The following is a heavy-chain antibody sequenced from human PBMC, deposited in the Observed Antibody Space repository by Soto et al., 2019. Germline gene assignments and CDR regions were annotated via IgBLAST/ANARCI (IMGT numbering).Heavy chain of an antibody. J-gene: IGHJ4*02. V-gene: IGHV3-23*01. CDR3: AKWEDGFWIGYSDS. D-gene: IGHD3-3*01. Sequence: EVQLLESGGGLVQPGGSLRLSCTGSGFSFSTYAMSWVRQAPGKGLEWVSSISGAGETTNYADSVKGRFTISRDNSKNTLNLQMHSLRPEDTAFYYCAKWEDGFWIGYSDSWGQGTLVTVSS. CDR1: GFSFSTYA. CDR2: ISGAGETT.